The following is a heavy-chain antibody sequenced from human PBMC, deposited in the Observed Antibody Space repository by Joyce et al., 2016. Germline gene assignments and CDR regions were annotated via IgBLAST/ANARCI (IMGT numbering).Heavy chain of an antibody. CDR1: GYTFINYY. D-gene: IGHD6-19*01. J-gene: IGHJ4*02. V-gene: IGHV1-2*04. Sequence: QVQLVQSGAEVKKPGASVKVYCKASGYTFINYYIHWVRQAPGQGLEWRGWINPSSGATKYAQKCQGWVTMTRDTSITTAYMELNSLKSDDTAVYYCARGGLRRGSGHKELSEIDYWGQGTLVTVSS. CDR2: INPSSGAT. CDR3: ARGGLRRGSGHKELSEIDY.